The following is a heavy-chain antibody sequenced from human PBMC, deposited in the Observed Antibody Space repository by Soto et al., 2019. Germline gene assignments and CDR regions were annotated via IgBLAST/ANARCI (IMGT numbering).Heavy chain of an antibody. V-gene: IGHV3-11*06. CDR3: ATNYQEPSDDAFDV. Sequence: QVQLVESGGGLVKPRGSLRLSCAASGFTFSDYFMAWIRQAPGKGLEWIAYISRNSRYTNFADSVRGRFTISRDNAKNSLYLQMNDLSAEDTAVYYCATNYQEPSDDAFDVWGQGTMVTVSS. J-gene: IGHJ3*01. CDR2: ISRNSRYT. CDR1: GFTFSDYF. D-gene: IGHD2-2*01.